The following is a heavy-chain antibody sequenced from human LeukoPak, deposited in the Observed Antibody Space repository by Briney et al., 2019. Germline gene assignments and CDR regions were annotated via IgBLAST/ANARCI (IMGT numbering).Heavy chain of an antibody. J-gene: IGHJ6*02. D-gene: IGHD3-3*01. Sequence: SQTLSLTCTVSGGSISSGDYYWSWIRQPPGKGLEWMGYIYYSGSTYYNPSLKSRVTISVDTSKNQFSLKLSSATAADTAVYYCARDAGITIFGVDGMDVWGQGTTVTVSS. V-gene: IGHV4-30-4*01. CDR2: IYYSGST. CDR1: GGSISSGDYY. CDR3: ARDAGITIFGVDGMDV.